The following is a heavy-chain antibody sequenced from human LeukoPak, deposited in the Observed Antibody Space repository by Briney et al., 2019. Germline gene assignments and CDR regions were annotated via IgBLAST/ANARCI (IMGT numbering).Heavy chain of an antibody. J-gene: IGHJ4*02. CDR2: INPNSGGT. D-gene: IGHD1-26*01. V-gene: IGHV1-2*02. CDR3: ARGEWELLQALDY. Sequence: ASVKVSCRASGYTFTGYYMHWVRQAPGQGLEWMGWINPNSGGTNYAQKFQGRVTMTRDTSISTAYMELSRLRSDDTAVYYCARGEWELLQALDYWGQGTLVTASS. CDR1: GYTFTGYY.